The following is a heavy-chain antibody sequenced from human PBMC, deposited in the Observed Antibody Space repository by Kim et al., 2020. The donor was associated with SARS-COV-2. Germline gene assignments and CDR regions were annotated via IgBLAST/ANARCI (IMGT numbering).Heavy chain of an antibody. V-gene: IGHV1-2*04. CDR1: GYTFTGYY. Sequence: ASVKVSCKASGYTFTGYYMHWVRQAPGQGLEWMGWINPNSGGTNYAQKFQGWVTMTRDTSISTAYMELSRLRSDDTAVYYCARESVQLLWFGELSVVYGMDVWGQGTTVTVSS. J-gene: IGHJ6*02. CDR2: INPNSGGT. D-gene: IGHD3-10*01. CDR3: ARESVQLLWFGELSVVYGMDV.